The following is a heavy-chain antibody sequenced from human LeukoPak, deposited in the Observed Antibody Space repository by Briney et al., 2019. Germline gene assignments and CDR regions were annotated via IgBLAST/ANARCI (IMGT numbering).Heavy chain of an antibody. CDR2: ISAYNGNT. J-gene: IGHJ4*02. CDR3: ARDSYYYDSSGYHGHFDY. D-gene: IGHD3-22*01. V-gene: IGHV1-18*01. Sequence: ASVKVSFKASGYTFTSYGISWVRQAPGRGLEWMGWISAYNGNTNYAQKLQGRVTMTTDTSTSTAYMELRSLRSDDTAVYYCARDSYYYDSSGYHGHFDYWGQGTLVTVSS. CDR1: GYTFTSYG.